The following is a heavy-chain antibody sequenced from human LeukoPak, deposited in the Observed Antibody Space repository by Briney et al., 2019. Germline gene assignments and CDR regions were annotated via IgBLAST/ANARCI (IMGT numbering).Heavy chain of an antibody. CDR2: IYGSGST. J-gene: IGHJ5*02. CDR1: GFTVSGTY. D-gene: IGHD1-1*01. V-gene: IGHV4-59*02. Sequence: PGGSLRPSCAASGFTVSGTYMSWIRQPPGKGLEWIGHIYGSGSTNYNPTLKSRVTLSVDTSKNQFSLKLSSVTAADTAVYYCAREGTSGTHLNWFDPWGQGTLVTVSS. CDR3: AREGTSGTHLNWFDP.